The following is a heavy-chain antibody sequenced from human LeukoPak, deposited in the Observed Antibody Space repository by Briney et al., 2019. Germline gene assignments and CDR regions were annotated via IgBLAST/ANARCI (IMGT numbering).Heavy chain of an antibody. CDR3: ASTVTDDYGDYGGEYYFDY. D-gene: IGHD4-17*01. V-gene: IGHV4-34*01. Sequence: SETLSLTCAVYGGSFSGYYWSWIRQPPGKGLEWIGEINHSGRTNYNPSLKSRVTISVDTSKKQFSLKLSSVTAADTAVYYCASTVTDDYGDYGGEYYFDYWGQGTLVTVSS. J-gene: IGHJ4*02. CDR1: GGSFSGYY. CDR2: INHSGRT.